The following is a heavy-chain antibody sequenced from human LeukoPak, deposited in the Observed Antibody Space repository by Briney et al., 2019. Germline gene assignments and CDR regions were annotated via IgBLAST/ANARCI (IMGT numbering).Heavy chain of an antibody. CDR1: GYTFTDYY. Sequence: GASVKVSCKASGYTFTDYYVHWVRQAPGQGLEWMGCIDPDGGGTKYAQKFQGRVAMTTDTSISTANMDLSRLSSDDTAVYHCAREYYDSSGTKYAFDIWGQGTMVTVSS. V-gene: IGHV1-2*02. CDR2: IDPDGGGT. J-gene: IGHJ3*02. D-gene: IGHD3-22*01. CDR3: AREYYDSSGTKYAFDI.